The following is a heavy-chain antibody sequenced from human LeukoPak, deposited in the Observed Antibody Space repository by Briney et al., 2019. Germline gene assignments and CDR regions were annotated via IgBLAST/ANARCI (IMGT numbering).Heavy chain of an antibody. V-gene: IGHV3-7*01. D-gene: IGHD3-22*01. CDR1: GFPFSNYW. J-gene: IGHJ2*01. Sequence: TGGALRLSCAASGFPFSNYWMTWVRQAPGKGLEWVASIMQGGSEKYYVEPVKGRFTISRDNAKNSLYLQMSTLRAEDTTVYYCARGSYYDTSGYVTWYFDLWGRGTLVTVSS. CDR2: IMQGGSEK. CDR3: ARGSYYDTSGYVTWYFDL.